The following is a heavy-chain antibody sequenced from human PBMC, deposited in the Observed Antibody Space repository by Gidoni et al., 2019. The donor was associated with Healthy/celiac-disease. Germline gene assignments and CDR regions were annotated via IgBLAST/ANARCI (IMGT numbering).Heavy chain of an antibody. J-gene: IGHJ6*02. CDR2: ISYEGRNK. D-gene: IGHD6-6*01. Sequence: QVQLVESGGGRVQPGRSRRLYCAASGFPVRSYARHWVRQAPGKGLEWVAVISYEGRNKYYADSVKGRFTISRDNSKNTLYLQMNSLRAEDTAVYYCASPARPWYYYYGMDVWGQGTTVTVSS. V-gene: IGHV3-30*04. CDR1: GFPVRSYA. CDR3: ASPARPWYYYYGMDV.